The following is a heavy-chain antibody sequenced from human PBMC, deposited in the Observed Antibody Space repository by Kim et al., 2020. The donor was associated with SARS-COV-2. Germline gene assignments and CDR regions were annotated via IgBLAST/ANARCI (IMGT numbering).Heavy chain of an antibody. Sequence: GGSLRLSCAASGFTFSTYGMHWVRQAPGKGLEWVTVIWNDGSNKYYADSVKGRFTISRDNSKNTLYLQMDSLRAEDTAVYYCAGGAARPGDLDYWGQGTLVTVSS. CDR3: AGGAARPGDLDY. J-gene: IGHJ4*02. V-gene: IGHV3-33*01. CDR1: GFTFSTYG. D-gene: IGHD6-6*01. CDR2: IWNDGSNK.